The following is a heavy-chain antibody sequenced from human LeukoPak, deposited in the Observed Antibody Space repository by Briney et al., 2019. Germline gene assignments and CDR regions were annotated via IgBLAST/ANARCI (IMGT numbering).Heavy chain of an antibody. Sequence: ASVKVSCKASGYVFTGYYMHWVRQAPGQGLEWMGWINPNSGGTNYAQKFQGRVTMTRDTSITTAYMELSRPRSDDTAVYYCARGYCSSTSCYARNDFDYWGQGTLVTVSS. CDR1: GYVFTGYY. D-gene: IGHD2-2*01. CDR3: ARGYCSSTSCYARNDFDY. J-gene: IGHJ4*02. V-gene: IGHV1-2*02. CDR2: INPNSGGT.